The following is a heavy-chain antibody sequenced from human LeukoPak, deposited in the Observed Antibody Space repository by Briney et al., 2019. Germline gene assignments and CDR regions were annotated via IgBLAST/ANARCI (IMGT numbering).Heavy chain of an antibody. CDR3: AKDVTGTGAFDI. V-gene: IGHV3-9*01. CDR1: GFTFDDYA. J-gene: IGHJ3*02. Sequence: PGRSLRPSCAASGFTFDDYAMHWVRQAPGKGLEWVSGISWNSGTIGYADSVKGRFTISRDNAKNSLYLQMHSLRAEDTAFYFCAKDVTGTGAFDIWGQGTMVTVSS. D-gene: IGHD1-7*01. CDR2: ISWNSGTI.